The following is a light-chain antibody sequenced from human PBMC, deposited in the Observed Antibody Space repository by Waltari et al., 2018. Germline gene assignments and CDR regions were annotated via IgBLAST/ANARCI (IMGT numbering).Light chain of an antibody. CDR3: QSYDNSLRGSLL. V-gene: IGLV1-40*01. CDR1: DSSIAPFG. CDR2: ENT. Sequence: QSVLTQAPSVSGAPGQRVTISCPRGDSSIAPFGVNCYQHLPGRVPKLLIYENTKRPSGVPDRFSGSKSGTSASLAIEGLQPEDEGDYYCQSYDNSLRGSLLFGGGTKVTV. J-gene: IGLJ3*02.